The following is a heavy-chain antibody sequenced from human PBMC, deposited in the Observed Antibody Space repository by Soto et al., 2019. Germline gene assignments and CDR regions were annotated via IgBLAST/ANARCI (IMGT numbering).Heavy chain of an antibody. CDR1: GFSLNTSGVG. D-gene: IGHD6-19*01. CDR2: IFWNDEK. J-gene: IGHJ1*01. CDR3: AHRYSSDWLHEYFHH. Sequence: SGPTLVNPTQTLTLTCTFSGFSLNTSGVGVGWIRQPPGKALEWLALIFWNDEKRYSPSLKSRLTISKHTPKNQVVLTMTNMDLVDTGTYYCAHRYSSDWLHEYFHHWGQGTLVTVSS. V-gene: IGHV2-5*01.